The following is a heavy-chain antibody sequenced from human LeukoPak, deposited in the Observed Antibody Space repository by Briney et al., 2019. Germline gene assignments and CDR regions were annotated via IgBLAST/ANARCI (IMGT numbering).Heavy chain of an antibody. CDR1: GFTFSSYG. CDR2: ISYDGSNK. J-gene: IGHJ4*02. D-gene: IGHD6-19*01. V-gene: IGHV3-30*03. Sequence: GGSLRLSCAASGFTFSSYGMHWVRQAPGKGLEWVAVISYDGSNKYYADSVKGRFTISRDNSKNTLYLQMNSLRAEDTAVYYCARDRAPSRYSSGWYGEFDYWGQGTLVTVSS. CDR3: ARDRAPSRYSSGWYGEFDY.